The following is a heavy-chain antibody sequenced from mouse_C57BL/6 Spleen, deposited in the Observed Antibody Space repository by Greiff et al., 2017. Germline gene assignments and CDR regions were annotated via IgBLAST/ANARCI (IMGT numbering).Heavy chain of an antibody. CDR1: GYTFTDYN. CDR3: ARFYDGYYYFDF. CDR2: INPNNGGT. V-gene: IGHV1-22*01. J-gene: IGHJ2*01. Sequence: EVQLKESGPELVKPGASVKMSCKASGYTFTDYNMHWVKQSHGKSLEWIGYINPNNGGTSYNQKFKGKATLTVNKSSSTAYMELRSLTSEDSAVYYCARFYDGYYYFDFWGQGTTLTVSS. D-gene: IGHD2-3*01.